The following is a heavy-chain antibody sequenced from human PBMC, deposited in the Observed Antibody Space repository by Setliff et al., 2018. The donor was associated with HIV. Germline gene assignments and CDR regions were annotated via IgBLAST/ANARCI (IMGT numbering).Heavy chain of an antibody. CDR3: ARTRGYSYGAYDY. J-gene: IGHJ4*02. CDR2: INPNSGGT. Sequence: ASVKVSCKASGYTFTGYYMHWVRQAPGQGLEWMGWINPNSGGTNYAQKFQGLVTMTRDTSISTAYMELSRLRSDDTAVYYCARTRGYSYGAYDYWGQGTLVTVSS. CDR1: GYTFTGYY. D-gene: IGHD5-18*01. V-gene: IGHV1-2*04.